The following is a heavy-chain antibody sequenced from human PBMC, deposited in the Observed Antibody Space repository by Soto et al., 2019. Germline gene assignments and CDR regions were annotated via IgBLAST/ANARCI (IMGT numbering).Heavy chain of an antibody. Sequence: PSETLSLTCTVSGGSISSYYWSWIRQPPGKGLEWIGYIYYSGSTNYNPSLKSRVTISVDTSKNQFSLKLSSVTAADTAVYYCARQDYLTHYFDYWGQGTLVTVSS. CDR2: IYYSGST. CDR3: ARQDYLTHYFDY. V-gene: IGHV4-59*08. CDR1: GGSISSYY. D-gene: IGHD3-16*01. J-gene: IGHJ4*02.